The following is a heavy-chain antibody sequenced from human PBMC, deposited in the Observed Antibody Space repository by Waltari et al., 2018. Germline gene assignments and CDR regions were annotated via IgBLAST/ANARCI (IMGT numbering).Heavy chain of an antibody. CDR3: ARLYDASAYYNTYLDP. CDR1: GYTFSNYG. CDR2: IRGYDGDT. J-gene: IGHJ5*02. Sequence: QVQLVQSGAEVRKPGASVKVSCKASGYTFSNYGIAWVRQAPGQGLEWMGWIRGYDGDTKYEREFEGRLTVTTDTSTNTAHMELRSLRSDDTAVYYCARLYDASAYYNTYLDPWGQGALVTVSS. D-gene: IGHD3-22*01. V-gene: IGHV1-18*01.